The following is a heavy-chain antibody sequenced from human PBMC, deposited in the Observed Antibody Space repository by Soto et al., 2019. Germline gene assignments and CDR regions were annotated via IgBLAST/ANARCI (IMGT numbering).Heavy chain of an antibody. V-gene: IGHV3-21*01. D-gene: IGHD1-26*01. CDR2: LSSSSGHI. CDR1: GFTFISYS. J-gene: IGHJ4*02. CDR3: VRHWLATREFDY. Sequence: WGSLRLSCAASGFTFISYSINFFRQAPLKGLEWVSSLSSSSGHIYYADSVKGRFTISRDNAKNSLYLQMNSLRAEDTAVYYCVRHWLATREFDYWGQGTLVTVSS.